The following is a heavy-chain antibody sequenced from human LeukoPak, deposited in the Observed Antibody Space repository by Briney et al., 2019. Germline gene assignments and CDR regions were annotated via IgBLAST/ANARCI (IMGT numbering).Heavy chain of an antibody. Sequence: GGSLRLSCAASGFTFSSYAMRWVRQAPGKGLEWVAVISYDGSNKYYADSVKGRFTISRDNSKNTLSLQMNSLRTEDAAVYYCATDGGRVIRANFDYWGQGTLVTVSS. J-gene: IGHJ4*02. CDR1: GFTFSSYA. CDR3: ATDGGRVIRANFDY. V-gene: IGHV3-30-3*01. D-gene: IGHD2-21*01. CDR2: ISYDGSNK.